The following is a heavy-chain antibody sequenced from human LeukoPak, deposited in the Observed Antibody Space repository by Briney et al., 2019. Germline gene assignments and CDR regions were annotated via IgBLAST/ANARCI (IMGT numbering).Heavy chain of an antibody. J-gene: IGHJ4*02. Sequence: PGGSLRLSCAASGFTFAGSAMGWVRQAPGKGLEWVSSISGSGGDTYYTDSVKGRFTISKDSSKNTLHLQMNSLRHEDTAVYYCAKDPMTTVIYYFEYWGQGTLVTVSS. CDR1: GFTFAGSA. D-gene: IGHD4-17*01. V-gene: IGHV3-23*01. CDR2: ISGSGGDT. CDR3: AKDPMTTVIYYFEY.